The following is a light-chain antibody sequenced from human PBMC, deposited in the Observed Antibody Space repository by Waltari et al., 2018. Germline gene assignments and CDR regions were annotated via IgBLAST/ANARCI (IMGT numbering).Light chain of an antibody. CDR1: SSDLGGYSF. CDR2: DVS. J-gene: IGLJ1*01. V-gene: IGLV2-14*03. Sequence: QSALTQPASVSGSPGQSITISCTRSSSDLGGYSFVSWYQHHPGRAPKLIIYDVSHRPSDVSNRFSGSKSGNTASLTISGLLPEDEADYYCSSYTHINPPFLFGTGTKVTVL. CDR3: SSYTHINPPFL.